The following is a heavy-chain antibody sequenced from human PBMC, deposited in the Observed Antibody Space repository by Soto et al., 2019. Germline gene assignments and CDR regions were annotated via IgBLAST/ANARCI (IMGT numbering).Heavy chain of an antibody. J-gene: IGHJ4*02. D-gene: IGHD3-22*01. V-gene: IGHV1-69*01. CDR1: GGTFSSYA. CDR3: ARDHDYYDSSGYYYFDY. Sequence: QVQLVQSGAEVKKPGSSVKVSCKASGGTFSSYAISWVRQAPGQGLEWMGGIIPIFGTANYAQKFQGRVTITADESTSTAYMELSSLRSEETAVYYCARDHDYYDSSGYYYFDYWGQGTLVTVSS. CDR2: IIPIFGTA.